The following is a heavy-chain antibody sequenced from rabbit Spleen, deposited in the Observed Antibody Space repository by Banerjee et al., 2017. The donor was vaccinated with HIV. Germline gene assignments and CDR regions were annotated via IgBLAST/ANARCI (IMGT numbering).Heavy chain of an antibody. CDR3: ARDMAGVVGWNLNL. CDR1: GFDFRRYYL. D-gene: IGHD4-1*01. CDR2: IAGSSSGFT. Sequence: QQQLVESGGGLVKPGASLTLTCKASGFDFRRYYLTWVRQAPGKGLEWIACIAGSSSGFTYSATWAKGRFTCSKTSSTTVTLQMTSLTAADTATYFCARDMAGVVGWNLNLWGQGTLVTVS. V-gene: IGHV1S45*01. J-gene: IGHJ6*01.